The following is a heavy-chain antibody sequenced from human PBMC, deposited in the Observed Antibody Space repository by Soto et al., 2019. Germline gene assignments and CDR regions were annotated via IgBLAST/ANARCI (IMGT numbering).Heavy chain of an antibody. J-gene: IGHJ3*02. Sequence: QVQLVESGGGVVQPGRSLRLSCAASGFTFSRFNMHWVRQVPGKGLEWVAFIRYDESDKYYVDSVKGRFTISRDNSKNTLYRQRGSLRAEDTGMYYCAKDGQQTSTFAFAMWGQGTMVTVSS. CDR3: AKDGQQTSTFAFAM. CDR1: GFTFSRFN. D-gene: IGHD6-13*01. CDR2: IRYDESDK. V-gene: IGHV3-30*02.